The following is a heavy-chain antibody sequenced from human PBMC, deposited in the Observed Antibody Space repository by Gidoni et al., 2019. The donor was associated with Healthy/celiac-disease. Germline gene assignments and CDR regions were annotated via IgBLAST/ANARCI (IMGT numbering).Heavy chain of an antibody. CDR3: AREYSSSSRGFDP. Sequence: QVTLKESGPALVKPTQTLTLTCTFSGFSLSTSGMRVSWIRQPPGKPLEWLARIDWDDDNFYSTSLKTRLTISKDTSKTQVVLTMTNMDPVDTATYYCAREYSSSSRGFDPWGQGTLVTVSS. V-gene: IGHV2-70*04. CDR1: GFSLSTSGMR. CDR2: IDWDDDN. D-gene: IGHD6-6*01. J-gene: IGHJ5*02.